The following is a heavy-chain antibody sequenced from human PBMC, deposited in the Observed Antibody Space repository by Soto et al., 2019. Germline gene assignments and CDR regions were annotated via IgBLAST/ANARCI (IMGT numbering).Heavy chain of an antibody. Sequence: EVQLVESGGGLVQPGGSLRLSCAASGFTFSSYSMNWVRQAPGKGLEWVSYINSGSSTIYYADSVKGRFTISRDNAKNSLYLQLNSLRAEDTAVYYCARDKPRSGYEKFDYWSQGTLVTVSS. CDR1: GFTFSSYS. D-gene: IGHD3-3*01. J-gene: IGHJ4*02. CDR3: ARDKPRSGYEKFDY. CDR2: INSGSSTI. V-gene: IGHV3-48*01.